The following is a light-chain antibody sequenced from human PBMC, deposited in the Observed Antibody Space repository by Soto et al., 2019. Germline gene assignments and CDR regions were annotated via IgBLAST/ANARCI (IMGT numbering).Light chain of an antibody. Sequence: QSVLTQPPSVSGAPGQSVTISCTGSSSNIGAGYDVHWYQQLPGTAPKLLIYGNSNRPSGVPDRFSGSKSGTSASLAITGLQAEDEADYYCQSYDSSLSGTYVFGTGTKGTVL. V-gene: IGLV1-40*01. CDR1: SSNIGAGYD. J-gene: IGLJ1*01. CDR3: QSYDSSLSGTYV. CDR2: GNS.